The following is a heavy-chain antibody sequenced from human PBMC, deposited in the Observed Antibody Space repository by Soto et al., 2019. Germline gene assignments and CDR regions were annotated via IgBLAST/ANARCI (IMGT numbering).Heavy chain of an antibody. CDR2: ISSGSETT. V-gene: IGHV3-23*01. J-gene: IGHJ4*02. CDR1: VFSFGSYA. D-gene: IGHD4-17*01. Sequence: VGSLRLSCASSVFSFGSYAMSCVRHAPGKGLEWVSLISSGSETTYYTDSVKGRFTISRDNSENTLYLQMHSLRAEDTAVYYCAKSTGYGDHFDYWGQGSLVTVSS. CDR3: AKSTGYGDHFDY.